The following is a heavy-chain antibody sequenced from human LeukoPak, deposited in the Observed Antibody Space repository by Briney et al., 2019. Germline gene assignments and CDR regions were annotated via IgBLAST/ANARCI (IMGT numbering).Heavy chain of an antibody. J-gene: IGHJ5*02. CDR2: IYTSGST. V-gene: IGHV4-4*07. Sequence: PSETLSLTCTVSGGSISSYYWSWIRQPAGKGLEWIGRIYTSGSTNYNPSLKSRVTISVDTSKNQFSLKLSSVTAADTAVYYCARGIAARLVVNWFDPWGQGTLVTVSS. CDR3: ARGIAARLVVNWFDP. D-gene: IGHD6-6*01. CDR1: GGSISSYY.